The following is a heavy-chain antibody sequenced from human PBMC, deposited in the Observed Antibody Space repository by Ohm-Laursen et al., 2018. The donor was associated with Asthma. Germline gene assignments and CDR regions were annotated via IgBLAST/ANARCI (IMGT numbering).Heavy chain of an antibody. CDR2: IYYSGST. Sequence: TLSFTCTGSGGGISSSSYYWGWIRQPPGKGLEWIGGIYYSGSTYYNPSLKSRVTISVDMSKNQFTLKLSSVSTADTAVYYCARTTFDCSGGSCYSNWFDPWGQGTLVTVSS. D-gene: IGHD2-15*01. CDR3: ARTTFDCSGGSCYSNWFDP. J-gene: IGHJ5*02. CDR1: GGGISSSSYY. V-gene: IGHV4-39*06.